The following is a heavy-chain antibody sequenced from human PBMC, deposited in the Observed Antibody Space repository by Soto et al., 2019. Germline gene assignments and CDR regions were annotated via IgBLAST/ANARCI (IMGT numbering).Heavy chain of an antibody. CDR2: ISGSGGST. Sequence: PGGSLRLSCAASGFTFSSYAMSWVRQAPGKGLEWVSAISGSGGSTYYADSVKGRFTISRDNSKNTLYLQMNSLRAEDTAVYYCAKAGSADSNSKWFYSYMDVWGKATTVTVS. D-gene: IGHD4-4*01. V-gene: IGHV3-23*01. CDR3: AKAGSADSNSKWFYSYMDV. J-gene: IGHJ6*03. CDR1: GFTFSSYA.